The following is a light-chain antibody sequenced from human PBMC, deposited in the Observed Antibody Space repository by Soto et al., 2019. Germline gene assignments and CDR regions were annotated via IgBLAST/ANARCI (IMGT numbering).Light chain of an antibody. V-gene: IGKV3D-15*01. Sequence: EVVLTQPPATLSLSPGERATLSCSASQSFNIYLACYQQTPGQAPRLLIFGASYRATGIPARFSGSGSGTEFNLTISSLQSEDFAVYFCQQYDDWLRLTFGGGAKVDIK. CDR1: QSFNIY. CDR3: QQYDDWLRLT. CDR2: GAS. J-gene: IGKJ4*01.